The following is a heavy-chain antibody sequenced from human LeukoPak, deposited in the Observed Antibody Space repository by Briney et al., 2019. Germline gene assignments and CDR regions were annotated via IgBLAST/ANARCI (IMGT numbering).Heavy chain of an antibody. CDR2: INRDGSVT. CDR3: ARDLRGIYDY. CDR1: GFTFSSYW. V-gene: IGHV3-74*01. D-gene: IGHD3-10*01. J-gene: IGHJ4*02. Sequence: PGGSLRLSCTASGFTFSSYWVHWVRQTQEMGLVWVSRINRDGSVTDYADSVKGRFTISRDNAKNTVYLQMHSLRAEDTAVYYCARDLRGIYDYWGQGTLVTVSS.